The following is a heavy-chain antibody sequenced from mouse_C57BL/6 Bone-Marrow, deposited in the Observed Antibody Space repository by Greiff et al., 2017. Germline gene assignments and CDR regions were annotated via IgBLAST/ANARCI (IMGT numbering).Heavy chain of an antibody. Sequence: QVQLQQSGPGLVQPSQSLSITCTVSGFSLTSSGVHWVRQSPGKGLEWLGVIWRGGSTDYNAAFMSRLSITKDNSKSQVFFKMNSLQADDTAIYYCAKKAYGSRGWFAYCGQGTLVTVSA. CDR2: IWRGGST. CDR1: GFSLTSSG. J-gene: IGHJ3*01. CDR3: AKKAYGSRGWFAY. V-gene: IGHV2-5*01. D-gene: IGHD1-1*01.